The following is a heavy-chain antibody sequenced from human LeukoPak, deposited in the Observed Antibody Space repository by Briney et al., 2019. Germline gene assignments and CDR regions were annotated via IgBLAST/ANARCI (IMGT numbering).Heavy chain of an antibody. CDR1: GRSFSGYY. J-gene: IGHJ4*02. CDR3: ARGRSKWER. V-gene: IGHV4-34*01. D-gene: IGHD1-26*01. Sequence: SETLSLTCAVYGRSFSGYYWGWIRQPPGKGLEWIGEINHSGSTNYNPSLKSRVTISVDTSKNQFSLKLSSVTAADTAVYYCARGRSKWERWGQGTLVTVSS. CDR2: INHSGST.